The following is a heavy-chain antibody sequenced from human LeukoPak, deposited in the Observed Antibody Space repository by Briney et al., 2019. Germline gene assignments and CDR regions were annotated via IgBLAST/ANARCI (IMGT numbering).Heavy chain of an antibody. CDR1: GFTFSSYG. CDR3: AKASDYGDYRWFDP. D-gene: IGHD4-17*01. J-gene: IGHJ5*02. Sequence: SGGSLRLSCAASGFTFSSYGMHWVRQAPGKGLEWVACIRYDGSNKYYADSVKGRFTISRDDSKNTLYLQMNSLRAEDTAVYYCAKASDYGDYRWFDPWGQGTLVTVSS. CDR2: IRYDGSNK. V-gene: IGHV3-30*02.